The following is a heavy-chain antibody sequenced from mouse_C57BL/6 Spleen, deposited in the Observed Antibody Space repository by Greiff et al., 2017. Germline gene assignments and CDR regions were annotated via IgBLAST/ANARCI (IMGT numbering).Heavy chain of an antibody. D-gene: IGHD1-1*01. CDR2: INPSNGGT. J-gene: IGHJ4*01. Sequence: QVQLQQPGTELVKPGASVKLSCKASGYTFTSYWMHWVKQRPGQGLEWIGNINPSNGGTNYNEKFKSKATLTVDKSSSTAYMRLSSLTSEYSAVYYCAREEDYYGSSSYYAMDYWGQGTSVTVSS. CDR3: AREEDYYGSSSYYAMDY. V-gene: IGHV1-53*01. CDR1: GYTFTSYW.